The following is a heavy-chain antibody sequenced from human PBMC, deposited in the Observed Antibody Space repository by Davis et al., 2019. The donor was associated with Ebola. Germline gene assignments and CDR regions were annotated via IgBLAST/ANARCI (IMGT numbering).Heavy chain of an antibody. J-gene: IGHJ6*04. V-gene: IGHV4-34*01. CDR3: ARCIAELLWFGELYPYGMDV. Sequence: SETLSLTCAVYGGSFSGYYWSWIRQPPGKGLEWIGEINHSGSTNYNPSLKSRVTISVDTSKNQFSLKLSSVTAADTAVYYCARCIAELLWFGELYPYGMDVWGKGTTVTVSS. D-gene: IGHD3-10*01. CDR1: GGSFSGYY. CDR2: INHSGST.